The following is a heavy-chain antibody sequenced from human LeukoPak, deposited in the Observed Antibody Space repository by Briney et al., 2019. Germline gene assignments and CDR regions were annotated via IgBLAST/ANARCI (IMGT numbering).Heavy chain of an antibody. CDR1: GGSISSSNW. Sequence: SETLSLTCAVSGGSISSSNWWSWIRQPPGKGLEWIGNIFYSGSTYYSPSLKSRVTISLDTSRNQFSLKLTSVTAADTAVYYCAKSNGYGLVDIWGQGTMVTVSS. CDR3: AKSNGYGLVDI. CDR2: IFYSGST. D-gene: IGHD3-10*01. V-gene: IGHV4-4*02. J-gene: IGHJ3*02.